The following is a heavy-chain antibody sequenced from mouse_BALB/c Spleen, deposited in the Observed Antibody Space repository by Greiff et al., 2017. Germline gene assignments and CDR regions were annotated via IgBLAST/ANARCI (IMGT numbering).Heavy chain of an antibody. Sequence: EVQVVESGAELVRSGASVKLSCTASGFNIKDYYMHWVKQRPEQGLEWIGWIDPENGDTEYAPKFQGKATMTADTSSNTAYLQLSSLTSEDTAVYYCNADSLGREAWFAYWGQGTLVTVSA. D-gene: IGHD4-1*01. J-gene: IGHJ3*01. CDR3: NADSLGREAWFAY. V-gene: IGHV14-4*02. CDR2: IDPENGDT. CDR1: GFNIKDYY.